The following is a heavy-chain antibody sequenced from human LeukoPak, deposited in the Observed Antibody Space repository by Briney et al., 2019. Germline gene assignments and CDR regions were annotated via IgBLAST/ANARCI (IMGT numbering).Heavy chain of an antibody. CDR1: GGTFSSYA. CDR3: ARDGEVGLVPAAPDY. J-gene: IGHJ4*02. V-gene: IGHV1-69*13. Sequence: SVKVSCKASGGTFSSYAISWVRQAPGQGLEWMGGIIPIFGTANYAQKFQGRVTITADESTSTAYMELSSLRSDDTAVYYCARDGEVGLVPAAPDYWGQGTLVTVSS. D-gene: IGHD2-2*01. CDR2: IIPIFGTA.